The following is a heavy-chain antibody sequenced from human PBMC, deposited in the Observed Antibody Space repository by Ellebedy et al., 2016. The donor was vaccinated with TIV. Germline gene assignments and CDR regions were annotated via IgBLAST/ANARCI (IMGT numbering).Heavy chain of an antibody. CDR3: VRDLVLYFDWAPVMDV. V-gene: IGHV3-21*06. CDR2: ISDSSRYI. Sequence: PGESLKISCEGSGIVFSGYSMNWVRQGPGKGLEWVSSISDSSRYIFYADSVRGRFTISRDNAKNSLYLQMNSLRAEDTAVYHCVRDLVLYFDWAPVMDVWGQGTTVTVSS. J-gene: IGHJ6*02. CDR1: GIVFSGYS. D-gene: IGHD3-9*01.